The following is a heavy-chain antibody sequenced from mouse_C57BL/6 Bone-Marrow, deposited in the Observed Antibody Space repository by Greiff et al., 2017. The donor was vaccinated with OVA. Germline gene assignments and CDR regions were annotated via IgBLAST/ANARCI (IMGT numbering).Heavy chain of an antibody. D-gene: IGHD1-1*01. CDR2: IDPENGDT. CDR1: GFNIKDYY. J-gene: IGHJ4*01. V-gene: IGHV14-4*01. CDR3: TNFYYYGSSYAMDY. Sequence: EVKLVESGAELVRPGASVKLSCTASGFNIKDYYMHWVKQRPEQGLEWIGWIDPENGDTEYASKFQGKATITADTSSNTAYLQLSSLTSEDTAVYYCTNFYYYGSSYAMDYWGQGTSVTVSS.